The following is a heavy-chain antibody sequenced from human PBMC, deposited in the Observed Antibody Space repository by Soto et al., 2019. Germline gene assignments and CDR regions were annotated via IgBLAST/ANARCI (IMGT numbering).Heavy chain of an antibody. CDR1: GFSLSTRGEG. V-gene: IGHV2-5*02. J-gene: IGHJ4*02. CDR2: IYWDDDK. CDR3: ARHMTSEADFDY. Sequence: TAAKLVNHAQSLTMTCPFSGFSLSTRGEGVGWIRQPPGKALEWLALIYWDDDKRYSPSLKSRLTITKDTSKNQVVLTMTNMDPVDTSLYCCARHMTSEADFDYWGQGTLVTGSS. D-gene: IGHD4-4*01.